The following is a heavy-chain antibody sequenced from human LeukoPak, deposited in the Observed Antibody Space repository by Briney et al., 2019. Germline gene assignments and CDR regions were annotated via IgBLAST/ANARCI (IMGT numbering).Heavy chain of an antibody. J-gene: IGHJ5*02. Sequence: PSETLSLTCTVSGGTISSNIHYWGWIRQPPGKGLEWIGSIYYSGSTYYNPSLRSRVTISVDTSKKQFSLKLNSVTAADAAVYYCARHGRCGDPYNWFGPWGQGTLVTVSS. CDR3: ARHGRCGDPYNWFGP. D-gene: IGHD3-10*01. CDR2: IYYSGST. CDR1: GGTISSNIHY. V-gene: IGHV4-39*01.